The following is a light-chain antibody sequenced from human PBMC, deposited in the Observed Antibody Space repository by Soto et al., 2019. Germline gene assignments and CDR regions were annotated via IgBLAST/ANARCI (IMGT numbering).Light chain of an antibody. J-gene: IGKJ3*01. V-gene: IGKV4-1*01. CDR3: QQYYSTPFT. CDR1: QNILYSSNNKNY. CDR2: WAS. Sequence: DIVLTQSPDSLAVSLGERATINCKSSQNILYSSNNKNYFAWYQQKPGQPPKLLFYWASTRASGVPDRFSGSGSGTDFTLTISSLQAEDVAVYYCQQYYSTPFTFGPGTKVEI.